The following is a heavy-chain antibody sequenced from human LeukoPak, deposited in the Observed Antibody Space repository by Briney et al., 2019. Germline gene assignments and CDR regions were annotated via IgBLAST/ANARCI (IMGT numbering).Heavy chain of an antibody. CDR3: TTDVVLGEENWFDP. Sequence: GGSLRLSCAASGFTFSNAWMSWVRQAPGKGLEWVGRIKSKTDGGTTDYAAPVKGRFTISRDDSKNTLYLQMNSLKTEDTAVYYCTTDVVLGEENWFDPWGQGTLVTVSS. CDR1: GFTFSNAW. D-gene: IGHD3-16*01. J-gene: IGHJ5*02. V-gene: IGHV3-15*01. CDR2: IKSKTDGGTT.